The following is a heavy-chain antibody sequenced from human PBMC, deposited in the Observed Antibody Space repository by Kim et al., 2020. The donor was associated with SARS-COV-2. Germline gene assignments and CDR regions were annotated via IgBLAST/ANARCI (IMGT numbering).Heavy chain of an antibody. V-gene: IGHV3-74*01. J-gene: IGHJ6*02. CDR2: INSDGSST. CDR1: GFTFSSYS. CDR3: ARPVGDCSGGSCYYYYYGMDV. Sequence: GGSLRLSCAASGFTFSSYSMHWVRQAPGKGLVWVSRINSDGSSTSYADSVKGRFTISRDNAKNTLYLQMNSLRAEDTAVYYCARPVGDCSGGSCYYYYYGMDVWGQGTTVTVSS. D-gene: IGHD2-15*01.